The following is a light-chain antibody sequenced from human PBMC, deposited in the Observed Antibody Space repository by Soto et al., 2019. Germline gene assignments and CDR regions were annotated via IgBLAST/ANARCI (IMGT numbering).Light chain of an antibody. CDR2: EVT. J-gene: IGLJ2*01. CDR1: TSDIGFYNY. Sequence: QSALTQPASVSGSPGQSITISCTGTTSDIGFYNYVSWYQQHPGEAPKLMIYEVTNRPSGVSNRFSGSKSGNTASLTISGLQAEDEGDYYCSSYRSGGTLFGGGTKLTVL. V-gene: IGLV2-14*03. CDR3: SSYRSGGTL.